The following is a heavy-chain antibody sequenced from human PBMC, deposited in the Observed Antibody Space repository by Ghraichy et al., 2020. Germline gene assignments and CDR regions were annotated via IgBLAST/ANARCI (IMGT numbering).Heavy chain of an antibody. J-gene: IGHJ4*02. CDR3: AREGATVTTKGDTETDY. V-gene: IGHV3-74*01. CDR2: INSDGSST. CDR1: GFTFSSYW. Sequence: GGSLRLSCAASGFTFSSYWMHWVRQAPGKGLVWVSRINSDGSSTSYADSVKGRFTISRDNAKNTLYLQMNSLRAEDTAVYYCAREGATVTTKGDTETDYWGQGTLVTVSS. D-gene: IGHD4-17*01.